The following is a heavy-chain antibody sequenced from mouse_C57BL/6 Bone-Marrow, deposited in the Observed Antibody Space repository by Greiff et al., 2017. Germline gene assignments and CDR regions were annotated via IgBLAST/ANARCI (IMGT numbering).Heavy chain of an antibody. J-gene: IGHJ2*01. D-gene: IGHD2-1*01. Sequence: EVKLMESGGGLVKPGGSLKLSCAASGFTFSSYAMSWVRQTPEKRLEWVATISDGGSYTYYPDNVKGRFTISRDNAKNNLYLQMSHLKSEDTAMYYCAIIYYGNYDNYFDYWGQGTTLTVSS. CDR3: AIIYYGNYDNYFDY. V-gene: IGHV5-4*03. CDR1: GFTFSSYA. CDR2: ISDGGSYT.